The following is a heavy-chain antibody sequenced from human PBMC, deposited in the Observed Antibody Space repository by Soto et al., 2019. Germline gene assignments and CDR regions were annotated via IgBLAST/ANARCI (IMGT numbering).Heavy chain of an antibody. D-gene: IGHD2-2*01. Sequence: SCPASGLTFTDYGLHWVRQAPGKGLEWVAVISHDGSNEYYAVSVEGRLTISRDNSLNTLNLQMNGLSAEEKAVYYCAKGVIVPAHLGGMDVWGQGTTVTVSS. J-gene: IGHJ6*02. CDR2: ISHDGSNE. V-gene: IGHV3-30*18. CDR1: GLTFTDYG. CDR3: AKGVIVPAHLGGMDV.